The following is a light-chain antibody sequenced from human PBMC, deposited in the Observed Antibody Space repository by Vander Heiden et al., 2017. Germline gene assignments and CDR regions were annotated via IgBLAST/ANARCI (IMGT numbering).Light chain of an antibody. Sequence: EIVLTHSSEPLSLSPGESATLPCRDCQSVRSSHLAWYQQKPGQAPRLLIYGTSSRATGIPDRFSGSGSGTDFTLTSSRLEPEDFAVYYCQQYDSPPRTFGQGTKLENK. CDR1: QSVRSSH. CDR2: GTS. J-gene: IGKJ2*01. CDR3: QQYDSPPRT. V-gene: IGKV3-20*01.